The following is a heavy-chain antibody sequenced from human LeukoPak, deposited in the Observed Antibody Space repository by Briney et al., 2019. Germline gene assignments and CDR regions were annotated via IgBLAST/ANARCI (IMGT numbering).Heavy chain of an antibody. CDR3: ARGGTIFGVRYYYYMDV. Sequence: ASVKVSCKASGYTFTSYDINWVRQATGQGLEWMGWMNPNSGNTGYAQKFQGRVTMTRNTSISTAYMELSSLRSEDTAVYYCARGGTIFGVRYYYYMDVWGKGTTVTVPS. J-gene: IGHJ6*03. CDR2: MNPNSGNT. CDR1: GYTFTSYD. V-gene: IGHV1-8*01. D-gene: IGHD3-3*01.